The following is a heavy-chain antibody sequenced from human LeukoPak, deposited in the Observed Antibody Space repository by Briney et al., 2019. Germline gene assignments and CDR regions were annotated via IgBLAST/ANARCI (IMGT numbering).Heavy chain of an antibody. CDR2: INHSGST. CDR3: ARLLQTGIATRHYYFDC. D-gene: IGHD6-6*01. V-gene: IGHV4-34*09. Sequence: PSETLSLTCAVYGGSFSGYYWSWLRQPPGKGLEWIGEINHSGSTNYNPSLKSRLTVSVDKSKNQFSLRLSSVTAADTAVYYCARLLQTGIATRHYYFDCWGEGTLVTVSS. J-gene: IGHJ4*02. CDR1: GGSFSGYY.